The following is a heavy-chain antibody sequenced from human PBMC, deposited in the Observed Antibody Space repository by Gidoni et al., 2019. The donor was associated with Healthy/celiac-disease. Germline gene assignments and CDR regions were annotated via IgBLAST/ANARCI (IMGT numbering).Heavy chain of an antibody. Sequence: QVQLQQWGAGLLKPSETLSLTCPVYGGSFSGYYWSWIRQPPGKGLEWIGEINHSGSTNYNPSLKSRVTISVDTSKNQFSLKLSSVTAADTAVYYCARGSPDYYDSSGYSRGRDYWGQGTLVTVSS. V-gene: IGHV4-34*01. CDR2: INHSGST. D-gene: IGHD3-22*01. J-gene: IGHJ4*02. CDR3: ARGSPDYYDSSGYSRGRDY. CDR1: GGSFSGYY.